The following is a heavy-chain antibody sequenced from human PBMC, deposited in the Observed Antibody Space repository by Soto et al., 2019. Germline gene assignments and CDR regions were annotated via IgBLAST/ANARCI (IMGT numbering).Heavy chain of an antibody. Sequence: AAVKVSSKASGGTFSSNGISWVRQAPGQGLEWMGGIIPIFGTANYAQKFLGRVTITADESTSTAYMELSNLRSDDTAVYYCARGSPLIALVGIPYYYYVMDVWGQGTTVTVSS. V-gene: IGHV1-69*13. CDR3: ARGSPLIALVGIPYYYYVMDV. D-gene: IGHD6-13*01. CDR2: IIPIFGTA. J-gene: IGHJ6*02. CDR1: GGTFSSNG.